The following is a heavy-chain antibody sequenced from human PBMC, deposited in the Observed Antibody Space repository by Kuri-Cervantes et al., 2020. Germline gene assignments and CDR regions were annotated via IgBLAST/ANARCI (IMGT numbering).Heavy chain of an antibody. D-gene: IGHD3-22*01. Sequence: GESLKISCAASGFTFSSYWMHWVRQAPGKGLEWVSSISSSSTYIYYADSVKGRFTISRDNAKNSLYLQMNSLRTEDTAVYYCARGISSGYYTPSDYWGQGTLVTVSS. CDR2: ISSSSTYI. J-gene: IGHJ4*02. V-gene: IGHV3-21*03. CDR3: ARGISSGYYTPSDY. CDR1: GFTFSSYW.